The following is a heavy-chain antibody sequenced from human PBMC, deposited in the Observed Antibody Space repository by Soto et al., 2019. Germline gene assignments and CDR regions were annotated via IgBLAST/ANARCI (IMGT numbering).Heavy chain of an antibody. CDR1: GYSISSGYY. V-gene: IGHV4-38-2*01. Sequence: KASETLSLTXAVSGYSISSGYYWGWIRQPPGKGLEWIGSIYHSGSTYYNPSLKSRVTISVDTSKNQFSLKLSSVTAADTAVYYCARVYYDSGAYYYDYFDYWGQGTLVTVSS. CDR2: IYHSGST. CDR3: ARVYYDSGAYYYDYFDY. J-gene: IGHJ4*02. D-gene: IGHD3-22*01.